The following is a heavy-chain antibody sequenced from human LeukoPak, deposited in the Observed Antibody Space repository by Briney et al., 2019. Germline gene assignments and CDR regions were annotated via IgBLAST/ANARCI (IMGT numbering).Heavy chain of an antibody. V-gene: IGHV3-20*04. Sequence: GGSLTLSCALSGSHLRSYALSWVRQPPAQGLPWVSGLHRNGATTVYADSVRGPRPLSREDARAPVYLQNDRLHAHEPALHLFARSVGTPVTDFFDDWGQGTLVTVSS. D-gene: IGHD1-26*01. CDR1: GSHLRSYA. J-gene: IGHJ4*02. CDR2: LHRNGATT. CDR3: ARSVGTPVTDFFDD.